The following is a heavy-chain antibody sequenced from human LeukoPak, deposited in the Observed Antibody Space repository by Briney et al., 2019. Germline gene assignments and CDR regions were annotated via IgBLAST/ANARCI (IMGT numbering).Heavy chain of an antibody. Sequence: PGGSLRLSCAASGFTFSSYWMSWVRQAPGKGLEWVANIKQDGSEKYYVDSVKGRFTISRDNAKNSLYLQMNSLRAEDTAVYYCARDPGSGSYHGPDAFDIWGQGTMVTVSS. CDR3: ARDPGSGSYHGPDAFDI. J-gene: IGHJ3*02. D-gene: IGHD3-10*01. CDR1: GFTFSSYW. CDR2: IKQDGSEK. V-gene: IGHV3-7*01.